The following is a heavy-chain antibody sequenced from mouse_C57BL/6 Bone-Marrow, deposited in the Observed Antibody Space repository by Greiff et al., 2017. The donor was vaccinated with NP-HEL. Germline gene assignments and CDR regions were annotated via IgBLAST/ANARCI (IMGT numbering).Heavy chain of an antibody. CDR2: IYPRSGNT. CDR1: GYTFTSYG. CDR3: ARYYGNPWFAY. Sequence: VKLVESGAELARPGASVKLSCKASGYTFTSYGISWVKQRTGQGLEWIGEIYPRSGNTYYNEKFKGKATLTADKSSSTAYMELRSLTSEDSAVYFCARYYGNPWFAYWGQGTLVTVSA. V-gene: IGHV1-81*01. J-gene: IGHJ3*01. D-gene: IGHD2-1*01.